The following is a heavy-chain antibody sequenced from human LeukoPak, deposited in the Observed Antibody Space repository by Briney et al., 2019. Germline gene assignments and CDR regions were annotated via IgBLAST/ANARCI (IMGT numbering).Heavy chain of an antibody. D-gene: IGHD5-12*01. J-gene: IGHJ4*02. V-gene: IGHV3-33*01. Sequence: GGSLRLSCVVSGFTFSTHGFHWVRQAPGKGLEWVSVIWHDGGRKEYADSVRGRFTISRDNSNLYLQMNSLRAEDTAIYYCARDIGNSGFNLDYWGQGTPVAVSS. CDR1: GFTFSTHG. CDR3: ARDIGNSGFNLDY. CDR2: IWHDGGRK.